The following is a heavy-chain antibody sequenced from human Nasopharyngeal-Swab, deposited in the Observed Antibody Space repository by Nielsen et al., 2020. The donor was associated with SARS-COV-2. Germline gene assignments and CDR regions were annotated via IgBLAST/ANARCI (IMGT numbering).Heavy chain of an antibody. V-gene: IGHV5-10-1*01. D-gene: IGHD3-10*01. CDR1: GYSFSNYW. CDR2: VDPSDSYT. CDR3: ARQYQNYFGSGDYHGAFDI. J-gene: IGHJ3*02. Sequence: GGSLRLSCEGSGYSFSNYWISWVRQVPGKGLEWMGKVDPSDSYTDSSPSLRGHVTISVDRSISTAYLQWSSLKASDTAMYYCARQYQNYFGSGDYHGAFDIWGQGTMVTVSS.